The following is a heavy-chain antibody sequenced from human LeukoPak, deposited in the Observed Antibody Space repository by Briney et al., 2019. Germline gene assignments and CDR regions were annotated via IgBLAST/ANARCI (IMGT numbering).Heavy chain of an antibody. J-gene: IGHJ4*02. CDR1: GYSFTNYW. CDR2: IYPGDSDT. Sequence: GESLKISCKGSGYSFTNYWIAWVRQMPGKGLEWMGIIYPGDSDTRYSPSFQGQVTISADKSISTAYLQWSSLKASDTAMYYCARLAGYCSGGSCYPQYYFDYWGQGTLVTVSS. CDR3: ARLAGYCSGGSCYPQYYFDY. D-gene: IGHD2-15*01. V-gene: IGHV5-51*01.